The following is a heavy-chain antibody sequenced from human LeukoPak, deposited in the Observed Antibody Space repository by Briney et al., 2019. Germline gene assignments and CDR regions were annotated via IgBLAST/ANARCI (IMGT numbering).Heavy chain of an antibody. D-gene: IGHD3-22*01. V-gene: IGHV4-59*08. CDR2: IYYSGST. CDR1: GGSVSTYY. CDR3: ARLSDYYDSSGYIGFDP. Sequence: SETLSLTCIVSGGSVSTYYWSWIRQPPGKGLEWIGYIYYSGSTNYNPSLKSRVTISVDTSKNQFSLKLSSVTAADTAVYYCARLSDYYDSSGYIGFDPWGQGTLVTVSS. J-gene: IGHJ5*02.